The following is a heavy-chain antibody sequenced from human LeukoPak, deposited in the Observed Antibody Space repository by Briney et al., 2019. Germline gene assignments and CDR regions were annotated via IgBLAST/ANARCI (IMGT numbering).Heavy chain of an antibody. CDR2: IYYSGST. CDR1: GGSISSSGYY. CDR3: ARLGYCSSASCGPLDY. V-gene: IGHV4-39*02. Sequence: RSSETLSLTCTVSGGSISSSGYYWGWIRQPPGKGLEWIGNIYYSGSTYYNPSLKSRVTISVDMSKNHFSLKLNSVTAADTALYYCARLGYCSSASCGPLDYWGQGTLVTVSS. D-gene: IGHD2-2*01. J-gene: IGHJ4*02.